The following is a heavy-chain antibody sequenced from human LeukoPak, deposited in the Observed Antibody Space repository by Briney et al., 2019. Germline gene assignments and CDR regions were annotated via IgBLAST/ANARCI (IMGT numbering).Heavy chain of an antibody. CDR2: MYYSGST. Sequence: RSETLSLTCAVSGGSISSSSYYWGWIRQPPGKGLEWIGSMYYSGSTYYNPSLKSRVTISVDTSKNQFSLKLSSVTAADTAVYYCASLDTAMIKGFDYWGQGTLVTVSS. CDR3: ASLDTAMIKGFDY. D-gene: IGHD5-18*01. CDR1: GGSISSSSYY. J-gene: IGHJ4*02. V-gene: IGHV4-39*01.